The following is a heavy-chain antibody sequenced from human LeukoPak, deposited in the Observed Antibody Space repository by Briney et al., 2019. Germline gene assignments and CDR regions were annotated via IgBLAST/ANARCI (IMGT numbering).Heavy chain of an antibody. J-gene: IGHJ4*02. D-gene: IGHD6-13*01. CDR1: AFTFSRYG. Sequence: GGSLRLSCAASAFTFSRYGMHWVRQAPGKGLEWVAVISYDGSNKYYADSVKGRFTISRDNSKNTLYLQMNSLRAEDTAVYYCARDGGSWSPYFDYWGQGTLVTVSS. CDR2: ISYDGSNK. CDR3: ARDGGSWSPYFDY. V-gene: IGHV3-30*19.